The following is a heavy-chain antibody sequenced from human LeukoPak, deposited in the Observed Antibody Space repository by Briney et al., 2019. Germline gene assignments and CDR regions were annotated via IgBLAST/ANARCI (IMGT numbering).Heavy chain of an antibody. CDR3: GRGTAAGKIDP. CDR1: GGSFSGYY. V-gene: IGHV4-34*01. J-gene: IGHJ5*02. Sequence: SETLSLTCAVYGGSFSGYYWSWIRQPPGKGLEWIGEINHSGSTNYNPSLKSRVTISVDTSKNQFSLKLSSVTAADTAVYYCGRGTAAGKIDPRGQGNLVTVPS. D-gene: IGHD6-13*01. CDR2: INHSGST.